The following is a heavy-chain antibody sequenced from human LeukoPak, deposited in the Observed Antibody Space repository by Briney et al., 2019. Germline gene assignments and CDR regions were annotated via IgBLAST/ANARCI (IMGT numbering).Heavy chain of an antibody. CDR2: INPNSGGT. CDR1: GYTFTGYY. V-gene: IGHV1-2*06. Sequence: GASVKVSCKASGYTFTGYYVHWVRQAPGQGLEWMGRINPNSGGTNYAQKFQGRVTMTRDTSISTAYMELSRLRSDDTAVYYCARPHCSSTSCYAETQNWFDPWGQGTLVTVSS. D-gene: IGHD2-2*01. CDR3: ARPHCSSTSCYAETQNWFDP. J-gene: IGHJ5*02.